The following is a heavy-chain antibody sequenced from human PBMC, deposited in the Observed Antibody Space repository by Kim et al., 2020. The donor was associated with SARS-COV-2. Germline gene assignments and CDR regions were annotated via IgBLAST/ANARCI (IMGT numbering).Heavy chain of an antibody. Sequence: GGSLRLSCAASGFTFSSYAMRWVRQAPGKGLEWVSAISGSGGSTYYADSVKGRFTISRDNSKNTLYLQMNSLRAEDTAVYYCAKGYSGYDHYFDYWGQGTLVTVSS. CDR3: AKGYSGYDHYFDY. J-gene: IGHJ4*02. CDR2: ISGSGGST. V-gene: IGHV3-23*01. D-gene: IGHD5-12*01. CDR1: GFTFSSYA.